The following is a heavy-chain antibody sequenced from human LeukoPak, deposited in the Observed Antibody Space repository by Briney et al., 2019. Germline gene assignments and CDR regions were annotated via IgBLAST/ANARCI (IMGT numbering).Heavy chain of an antibody. CDR3: ARGRYSNWFDP. D-gene: IGHD5-12*01. Sequence: GGSLRLSCAASRFTFSSYWMHWVRQAPGKGLVWVSRINSDGSSTSYADSVKGRFTISRDNAKNTLYLQMNSLRAEDMAVYYCARGRYSNWFDPWGQGTLVTVSS. CDR1: RFTFSSYW. CDR2: INSDGSST. V-gene: IGHV3-74*01. J-gene: IGHJ5*02.